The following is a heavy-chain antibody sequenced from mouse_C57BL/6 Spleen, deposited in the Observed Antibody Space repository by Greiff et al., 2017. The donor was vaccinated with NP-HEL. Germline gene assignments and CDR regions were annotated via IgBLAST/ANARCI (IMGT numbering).Heavy chain of an antibody. Sequence: VQLQQSGAELVKPGASVKLSCKASGYTFTEYTIHWVKQRSGQGLEWIGWFYPGSGSIKYNEKFQDKATLTADKSSSTVYMELSRLTSEDSAVYFCARHGDGGLYGSSYGFDYWGQGTTLTVSS. CDR2: FYPGSGSI. CDR1: GYTFTEYT. D-gene: IGHD1-1*01. V-gene: IGHV1-62-2*01. J-gene: IGHJ2*01. CDR3: ARHGDGGLYGSSYGFDY.